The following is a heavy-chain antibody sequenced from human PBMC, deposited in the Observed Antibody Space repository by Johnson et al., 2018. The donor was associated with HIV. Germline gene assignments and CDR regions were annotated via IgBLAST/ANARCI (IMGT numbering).Heavy chain of an antibody. CDR2: ISYDGSNK. Sequence: QVQVVESGGGLVQPGGSLRLSCAASGFTFSNYWMSWVRQAPGKGLEWVEVISYDGSNKYYADSVNGRFTISRDNSKNTLYLQMNSLRAEYTAVYYCANSPLSPSGSYPHAPDASVWDIWGQGTMVTVSS. CDR1: GFTFSNYW. J-gene: IGHJ3*02. CDR3: ANSPLSPSGSYPHAPDASVWDI. D-gene: IGHD1-26*01. V-gene: IGHV3-30*18.